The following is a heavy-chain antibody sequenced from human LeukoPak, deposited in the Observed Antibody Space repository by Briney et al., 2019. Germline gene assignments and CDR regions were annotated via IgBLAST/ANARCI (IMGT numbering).Heavy chain of an antibody. V-gene: IGHV3-48*03. Sequence: GGSLRLSCAASGFTFSSYEMNWVRQAPGKGLEWVSYISSSGSTIYYADSVKGRFTISRDNAKNSLYLQMNSLRAEDTAVYYCAASRITMIVVVIKAFDIWGQGTMVTVSS. CDR2: ISSSGSTI. D-gene: IGHD3-22*01. CDR1: GFTFSSYE. J-gene: IGHJ3*02. CDR3: AASRITMIVVVIKAFDI.